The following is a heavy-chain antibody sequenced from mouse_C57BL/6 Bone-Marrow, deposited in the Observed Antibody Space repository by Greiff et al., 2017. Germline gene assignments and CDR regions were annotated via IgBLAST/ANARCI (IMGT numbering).Heavy chain of an antibody. J-gene: IGHJ3*01. CDR1: GYTFTDYN. CDR3: ANYYGSSLWFAY. V-gene: IGHV1-18*01. Sequence: VQLQQSGPELVKPGASVKIPCKASGYTFTDYNMDWVKQSHGKSLEWIGDINPNNGGTIYNQKFKGKATLTVDKSSSTAYMELRSLTSEDTAVYYCANYYGSSLWFAYWGQGTLVTVSA. D-gene: IGHD1-1*01. CDR2: INPNNGGT.